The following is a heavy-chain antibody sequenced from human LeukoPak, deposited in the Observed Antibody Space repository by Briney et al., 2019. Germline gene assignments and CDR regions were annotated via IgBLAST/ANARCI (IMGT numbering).Heavy chain of an antibody. CDR1: GFTFSSYA. V-gene: IGHV3-23*01. CDR2: IRGSGGRT. CDR3: AKDDYGSNSWD. Sequence: GGSLRLSCAASGFTFSSYAMSWVRQAPGKGLEWVSAIRGSGGRTYYADSVKGRFTISRDNSKNTLYLQMNSLRAEDTAVYYCAKDDYGSNSWDWGQGTLVTVSS. D-gene: IGHD4-23*01. J-gene: IGHJ4*02.